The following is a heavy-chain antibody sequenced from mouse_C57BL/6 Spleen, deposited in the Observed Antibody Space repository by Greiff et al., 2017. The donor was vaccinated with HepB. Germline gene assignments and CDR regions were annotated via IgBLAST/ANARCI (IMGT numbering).Heavy chain of an antibody. CDR2: INPGSGGT. J-gene: IGHJ2*01. V-gene: IGHV1-54*01. D-gene: IGHD2-1*01. Sequence: VQLQQSGAELVRPGTSVKVSCKASGYAFTNYLIEWVKQRPGQGLEWIGVINPGSGGTNYNEKFKGKATLTADKSSSTAYMQLSSLTSEDSAVYFCARWGGNHYFDYWGQGTTLTVSS. CDR3: ARWGGNHYFDY. CDR1: GYAFTNYL.